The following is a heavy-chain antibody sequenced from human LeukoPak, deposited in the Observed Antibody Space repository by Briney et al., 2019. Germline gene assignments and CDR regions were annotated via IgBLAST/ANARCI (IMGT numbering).Heavy chain of an antibody. Sequence: GGSLRLSCAASGFTFSSYSMNWVRQAPGKGLEWASSISSSSSYIYYADSVKGRFTISRDNAKNSLYLQMNSLRAEDTAVYYCARGSGSYEAFDIWGQGTMVTVSS. CDR1: GFTFSSYS. D-gene: IGHD1-26*01. CDR3: ARGSGSYEAFDI. CDR2: ISSSSSYI. J-gene: IGHJ3*02. V-gene: IGHV3-21*01.